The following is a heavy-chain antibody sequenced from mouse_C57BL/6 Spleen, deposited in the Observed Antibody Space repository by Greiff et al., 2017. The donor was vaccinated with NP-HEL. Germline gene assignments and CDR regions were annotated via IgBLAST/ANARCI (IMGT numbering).Heavy chain of an antibody. J-gene: IGHJ4*01. CDR3: ASGDYDGGAMDY. CDR1: GYTFTSYW. Sequence: VQLQQSGTELVKPGASVKLSCKASGYTFTSYWMHWVKLRPGQGLEWIGNINPSNGGTNYNEKFKSKATLTVDKSSSTAYMQLSSLTSEDSAVYYCASGDYDGGAMDYWGQGTSVTVSS. CDR2: INPSNGGT. D-gene: IGHD2-4*01. V-gene: IGHV1-53*01.